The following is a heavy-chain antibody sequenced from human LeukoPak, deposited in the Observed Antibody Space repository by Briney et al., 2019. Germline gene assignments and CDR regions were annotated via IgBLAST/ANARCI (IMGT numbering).Heavy chain of an antibody. D-gene: IGHD5-24*01. Sequence: PGGSLRLSCATSGFTFNSYAMSSVRQAPGKGLEWVSGLSGSGGDTDYADSVKGRFTSSRDNSRNTLYLQMNSLRSEDTAVYYCAKDAMATVSYFDYWGQGSLVTVSS. CDR1: GFTFNSYA. CDR2: LSGSGGDT. J-gene: IGHJ4*02. CDR3: AKDAMATVSYFDY. V-gene: IGHV3-23*01.